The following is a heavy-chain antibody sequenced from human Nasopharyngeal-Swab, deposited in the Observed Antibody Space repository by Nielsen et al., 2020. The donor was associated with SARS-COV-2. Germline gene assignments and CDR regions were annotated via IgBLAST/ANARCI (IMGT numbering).Heavy chain of an antibody. CDR1: GFTFSSYA. CDR2: ISGSDHTT. J-gene: IGHJ4*02. CDR3: ARGRGGSYFSYFEY. V-gene: IGHV3-23*01. D-gene: IGHD1-26*01. Sequence: GESLKISCAASGFTFSSYAISWVRQAPGKGLEWVSVISGSDHTTYYADSVKGRFTISRDNSKNTLYLQMNSLRGEDTAVYYCARGRGGSYFSYFEYWGQGTLVTVSS.